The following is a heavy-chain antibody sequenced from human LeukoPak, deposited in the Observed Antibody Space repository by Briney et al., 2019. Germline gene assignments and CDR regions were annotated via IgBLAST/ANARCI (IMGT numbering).Heavy chain of an antibody. J-gene: IGHJ6*02. CDR1: GFSFSNYA. Sequence: PGGSLRLSCAASGFSFSNYAMHWVRQAPGKGLEYVSGISTNGGSTYYVKSVMVRFTISRDNSKSTLYLQMGSLRPEDMGVYYCARDRALGLGELYDGMDVWGQGTTVTVSS. CDR3: ARDRALGLGELYDGMDV. V-gene: IGHV3-64*01. CDR2: ISTNGGST. D-gene: IGHD3-10*01.